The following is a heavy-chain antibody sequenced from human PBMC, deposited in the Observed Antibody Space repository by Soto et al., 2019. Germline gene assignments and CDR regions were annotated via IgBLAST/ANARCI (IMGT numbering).Heavy chain of an antibody. CDR2: IIPIFGTA. CDR3: AREGSSLLWFGERFNWFDP. Sequence: QVQLVQSGAEVKKPGSSVKVSCKASGGTFSSYAISWVRQAPGQGLEWMGGIIPIFGTANYAQKFQGRVTITADESTSTADMELSSLRSEDTAVYYCAREGSSLLWFGERFNWFDPWGQGTLVTVSS. CDR1: GGTFSSYA. V-gene: IGHV1-69*12. J-gene: IGHJ5*02. D-gene: IGHD3-10*01.